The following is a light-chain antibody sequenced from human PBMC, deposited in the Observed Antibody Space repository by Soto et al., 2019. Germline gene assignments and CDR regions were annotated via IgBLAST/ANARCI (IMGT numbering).Light chain of an antibody. V-gene: IGLV2-14*03. CDR2: DVS. Sequence: QSVLTQPASVSGSPGQSITISCTGTSSDIGGYDYVSWYQHHPGKAPKLMISDVSSRPSGVSNRFSGSKSGNTASLTISGLQAEDEADYYCSSYTSSGTLVFGGGTKVTVL. J-gene: IGLJ2*01. CDR3: SSYTSSGTLV. CDR1: SSDIGGYDY.